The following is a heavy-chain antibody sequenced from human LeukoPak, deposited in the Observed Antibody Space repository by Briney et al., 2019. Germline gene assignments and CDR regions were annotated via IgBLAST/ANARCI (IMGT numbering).Heavy chain of an antibody. V-gene: IGHV3-30-3*01. D-gene: IGHD6-25*01. CDR3: ARETFSSGSDY. CDR2: ISYDGSNK. CDR1: GFTFSSYA. Sequence: GGSLRLSCAASGFTFSSYAMHWVRQAPGKGLEWVAVISYDGSNKYYADSVKGRFTISRDNSKNTLYLQMNSLRAEDTAVYYRARETFSSGSDYWGQGTLVTVSS. J-gene: IGHJ4*02.